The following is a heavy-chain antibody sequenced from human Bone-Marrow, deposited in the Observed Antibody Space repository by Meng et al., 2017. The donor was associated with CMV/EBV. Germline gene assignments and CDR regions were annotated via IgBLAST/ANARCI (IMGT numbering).Heavy chain of an antibody. J-gene: IGHJ5*02. V-gene: IGHV4-39*01. D-gene: IGHD2-2*01. Sequence: SETLSVTCTVSGGSISSSSYYWGWIRQPPGKGLEWIGSIYYSGSTYYTPSLKSRVTISVDTSKNQFSLKLSSVTAADTAVYYCARGRGTYCSSTSCYLNWFDPWGQGTLVTVSS. CDR2: IYYSGST. CDR3: ARGRGTYCSSTSCYLNWFDP. CDR1: GGSISSSSYY.